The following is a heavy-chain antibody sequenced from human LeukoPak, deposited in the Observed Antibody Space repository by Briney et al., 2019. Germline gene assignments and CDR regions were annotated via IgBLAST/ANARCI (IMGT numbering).Heavy chain of an antibody. CDR2: IHYSGNI. J-gene: IGHJ3*02. V-gene: IGHV4-59*01. Sequence: KTSETLSLTCTVSGGSISSYYWSWIRQPPGKGLEWMGYIHYSGNINYNPSLKSRVSISVDTSKIQFSLKLSSVTAADTAVYYCARARYVNSFYAFDIWGQGTLVTVSS. CDR1: GGSISSYY. D-gene: IGHD3-9*01. CDR3: ARARYVNSFYAFDI.